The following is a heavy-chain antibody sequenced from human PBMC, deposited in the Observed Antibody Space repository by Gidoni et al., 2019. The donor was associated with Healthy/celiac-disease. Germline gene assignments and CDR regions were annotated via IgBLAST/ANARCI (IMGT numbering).Heavy chain of an antibody. V-gene: IGHV4-31*03. J-gene: IGHJ4*02. Sequence: QVQLQESGPGLVKPSQTMSLTCTVSGGSISSGGDYWSWIRQHPGKGLEWIAYIYYSGSTYYNPSLKSRFTISVDTSKNQFSLKLSSLTAADTAVYYCARVPSGYPDYWGQGTLVTVSS. CDR3: ARVPSGYPDY. CDR2: IYYSGST. CDR1: GGSISSGGDY. D-gene: IGHD3-22*01.